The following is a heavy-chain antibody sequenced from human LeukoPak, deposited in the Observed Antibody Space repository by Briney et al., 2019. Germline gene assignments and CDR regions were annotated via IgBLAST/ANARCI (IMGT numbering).Heavy chain of an antibody. V-gene: IGHV3-30*04. CDR1: GFTFSSYA. Sequence: PGGSLRLSCAASGFTFSSYAMHWVRQAPGKGLEWVAVISYDGSNKYYADSVKGRFTISRDNSKNTLYLQMSSLRAEDTAVYYCARDLAGEDSYGLFDYWGQGTLVTVSS. CDR3: ARDLAGEDSYGLFDY. CDR2: ISYDGSNK. D-gene: IGHD5-18*01. J-gene: IGHJ4*02.